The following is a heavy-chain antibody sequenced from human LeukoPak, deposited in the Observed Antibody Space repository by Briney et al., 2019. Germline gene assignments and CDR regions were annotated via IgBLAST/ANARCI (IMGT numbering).Heavy chain of an antibody. D-gene: IGHD3-3*01. J-gene: IGHJ6*02. CDR3: AGPFGVVSPEDYYGMDV. Sequence: ASVKVSCKASGGTFSSYAISWVRQAPGQGLEWMGGIIPIFGTANYAQKFQGRVTITADESTSTAYMELSSLRSEDTAVYYCAGPFGVVSPEDYYGMDVWGQGTTVTVSS. V-gene: IGHV1-69*13. CDR1: GGTFSSYA. CDR2: IIPIFGTA.